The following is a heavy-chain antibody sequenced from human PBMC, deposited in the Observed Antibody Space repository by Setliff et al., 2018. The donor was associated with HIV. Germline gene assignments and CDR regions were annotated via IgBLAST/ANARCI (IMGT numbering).Heavy chain of an antibody. D-gene: IGHD3-10*01. J-gene: IGHJ4*02. V-gene: IGHV4-39*01. Sequence: SETLSLTCTVSGGSVSASTYHWGWIRQPPGKGLEWIGSIHHSGTAYDNPSLKSRVNISVDPSKNQILLRLSSVTAADTAVYYCARLSGGMVPNYWGQGTLVTVSS. CDR3: ARLSGGMVPNY. CDR1: GGSVSASTYH. CDR2: IHHSGTA.